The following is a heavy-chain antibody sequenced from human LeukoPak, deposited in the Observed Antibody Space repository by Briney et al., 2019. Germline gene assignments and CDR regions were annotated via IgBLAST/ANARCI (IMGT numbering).Heavy chain of an antibody. D-gene: IGHD3-22*01. Sequence: SETLSLTCTVSGGSISSGGYYWSWIRQHPGKGLEWIGYIYYSGSTYYNPSLKSRVTISVDTSKNQFSLKLSSVTAADTAVYYCARDRGSSGYYRFDYWGQGALVTVSS. CDR1: GGSISSGGYY. CDR3: ARDRGSSGYYRFDY. J-gene: IGHJ4*02. V-gene: IGHV4-31*03. CDR2: IYYSGST.